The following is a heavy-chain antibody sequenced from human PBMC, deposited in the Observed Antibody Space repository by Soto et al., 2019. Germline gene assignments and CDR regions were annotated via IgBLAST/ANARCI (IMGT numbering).Heavy chain of an antibody. Sequence: GASVKVSCKASGYTFTSYDINWVRQATGQGLEWMGWMNPNSGNTGYAQKFQGRVTMTRNTSISTAYMELSSLRAEDTAVYFCAKGGWPPSFDNSGYPRTLYSWGQGTLVTVSS. CDR2: MNPNSGNT. CDR1: GYTFTSYD. CDR3: AKGGWPPSFDNSGYPRTLYS. J-gene: IGHJ4*02. D-gene: IGHD3-22*01. V-gene: IGHV1-8*01.